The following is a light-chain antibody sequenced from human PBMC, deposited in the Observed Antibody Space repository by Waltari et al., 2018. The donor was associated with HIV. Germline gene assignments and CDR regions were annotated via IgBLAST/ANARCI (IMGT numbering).Light chain of an antibody. V-gene: IGKV3-15*01. CDR2: EAA. CDR1: QSISAK. CDR3: QQYDDGPRGIT. J-gene: IGKJ2*01. Sequence: EIVMTQSPPTLSVSPGQRVTLSYRASQSISAKVAWYQQRPGQAPRLLIYEAATRPTGIPARFSGSGSGTEFTLTISSLQSEDFATYFCQQYDDGPRGITFGQGTTLEIK.